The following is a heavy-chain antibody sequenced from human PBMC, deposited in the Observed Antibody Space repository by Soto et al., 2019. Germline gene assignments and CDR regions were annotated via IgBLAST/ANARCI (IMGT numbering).Heavy chain of an antibody. CDR2: IWYDGSNK. CDR1: GFTFSSYG. D-gene: IGHD2-15*01. Sequence: PGGSLRLSCAASGFTFSSYGMHWVRQAPGKGLEWVAVIWYDGSNKYYADSVKGRFTISRDNSKNTLYLLMNSLRAEDTAVYYCARDIGYCSGGSCSTPNYFDYWGQGTLVTVSS. J-gene: IGHJ4*02. V-gene: IGHV3-33*01. CDR3: ARDIGYCSGGSCSTPNYFDY.